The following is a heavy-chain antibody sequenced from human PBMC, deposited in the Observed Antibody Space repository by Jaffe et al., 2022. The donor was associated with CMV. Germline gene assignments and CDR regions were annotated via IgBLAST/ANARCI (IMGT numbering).Heavy chain of an antibody. D-gene: IGHD3-3*01. CDR2: IYSGGST. Sequence: EVQLVESGGGLIQPGGSLRLSCAASGFTVSSNYMSWVRQAPGKGLEWVSVIYSGGSTYYADSVKGRFTISRDNSKNTLYLQMNSLRAEDTAVYYCARFGSKGYYYGMDVWGQGTTVTVSS. CDR1: GFTVSSNY. J-gene: IGHJ6*02. V-gene: IGHV3-53*01. CDR3: ARFGSKGYYYGMDV.